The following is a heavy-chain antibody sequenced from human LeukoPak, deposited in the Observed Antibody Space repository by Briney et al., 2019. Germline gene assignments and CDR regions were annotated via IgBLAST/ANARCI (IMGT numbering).Heavy chain of an antibody. Sequence: GEPLNTSLQRPGSRFTIFRIAGAPQVPGKGLEWIGIIYPGDSNTKYSPSVQGQVTISADKSVNTAYLQWSSLKASDTAMYFCARLNGGVNLLGDALDDWGQGTMVTVSS. CDR1: GSRFTIFR. CDR2: IYPGDSNT. J-gene: IGHJ3*01. D-gene: IGHD3-16*01. V-gene: IGHV5-51*01. CDR3: ARLNGGVNLLGDALDD.